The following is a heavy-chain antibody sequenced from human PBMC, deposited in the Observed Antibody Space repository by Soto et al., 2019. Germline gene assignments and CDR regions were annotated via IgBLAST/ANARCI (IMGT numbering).Heavy chain of an antibody. CDR2: INPSSGGT. CDR1: GYTFSDRN. J-gene: IGHJ5*02. Sequence: QVQLVQSGAEVKKPGAAVKVSCKASGYTFSDRNMHWVRQAPGQGLEWMASINPSSGGTDYVQKFQGRVTMPRDTSISTAYMELSSLTSDDTAVYYCARGVGSSWFDPWGQGTLVTVSS. D-gene: IGHD6-25*01. CDR3: ARGVGSSWFDP. V-gene: IGHV1-2*02.